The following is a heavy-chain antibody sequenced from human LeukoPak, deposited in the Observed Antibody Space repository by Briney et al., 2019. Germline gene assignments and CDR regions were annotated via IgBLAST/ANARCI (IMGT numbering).Heavy chain of an antibody. D-gene: IGHD3-3*01. J-gene: IGHJ4*02. V-gene: IGHV3-23*01. CDR3: AKLNDFWSGYSDY. Sequence: PGGSLRLSCAASGSTFSSYAMSWVRQAPGKGLEWVSAISGSGGSTYYADSVKGRFTISRDNSKNTLYLQMNSLRAEDTAVYYCAKLNDFWSGYSDYWGQGTLVAVSS. CDR2: ISGSGGST. CDR1: GSTFSSYA.